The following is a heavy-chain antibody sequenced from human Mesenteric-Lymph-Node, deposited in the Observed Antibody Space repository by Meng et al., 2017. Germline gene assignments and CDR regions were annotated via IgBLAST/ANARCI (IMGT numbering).Heavy chain of an antibody. V-gene: IGHV3-21*03. CDR3: ARTGIAVPGCFDS. Sequence: GESLKISCAASGFTFSSYSMNWVRQAPGKGLEWVSSISSSSSYIYYADSVKGRFTISRDNAKNSLHLQISSLRADDTAIYYCARTGIAVPGCFDSWGQGTLVTVSS. D-gene: IGHD6-19*01. CDR1: GFTFSSYS. J-gene: IGHJ4*02. CDR2: ISSSSSYI.